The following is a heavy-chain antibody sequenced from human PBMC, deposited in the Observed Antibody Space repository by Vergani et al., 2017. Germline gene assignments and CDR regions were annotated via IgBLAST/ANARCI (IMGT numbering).Heavy chain of an antibody. J-gene: IGHJ2*01. CDR2: IHNRGKT. CDR1: GYSIGSGFY. CDR3: ARSQGDYWYFDL. D-gene: IGHD2-21*01. V-gene: IGHV4-38-2*01. Sequence: QVRLEESGPGLVKPSETLSLTCSVSGYSIGSGFYWAWLRQSPGEGLQWLTSIHNRGKTYHNPSLKSRVSVSLDKSKNRFYLNLTSVTATDTAVYYCARSQGDYWYFDLWGPGSLVTVSS.